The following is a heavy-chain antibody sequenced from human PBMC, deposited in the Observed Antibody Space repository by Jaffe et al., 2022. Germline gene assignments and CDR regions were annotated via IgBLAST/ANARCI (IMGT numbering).Heavy chain of an antibody. Sequence: QVQLQESGPGLVKPSETLSLTCTVSGGSISSYYWSWIRQPPGKGLEWIGYIYYSGSTNYNPSLKSRVTISVDTSKNQFSLKLSSVTAADTAVYYCASGSYSTPSGYYMDVWGKGTTVTVSS. CDR1: GGSISSYY. D-gene: IGHD1-26*01. CDR2: IYYSGST. V-gene: IGHV4-59*01. CDR3: ASGSYSTPSGYYMDV. J-gene: IGHJ6*03.